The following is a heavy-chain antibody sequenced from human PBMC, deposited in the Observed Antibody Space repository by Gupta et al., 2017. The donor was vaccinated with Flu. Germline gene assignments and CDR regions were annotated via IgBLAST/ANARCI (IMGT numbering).Heavy chain of an antibody. CDR1: GFPFNRHT. D-gene: IGHD2-21*02. V-gene: IGHV3-23*01. J-gene: IGHJ1*01. CDR2: ISGSGGSP. CDR3: ARDCGGDCYYTH. Sequence: EVLLLESGGGLIEAGGSLRPPCEASGFPFNRHTMAWVRQAQGKGLEWVASISGSGGSPFYADSVGGRFTISRDNSKSTVFMERDSLRGEDSATYYCARDCGGDCYYTHWGQG.